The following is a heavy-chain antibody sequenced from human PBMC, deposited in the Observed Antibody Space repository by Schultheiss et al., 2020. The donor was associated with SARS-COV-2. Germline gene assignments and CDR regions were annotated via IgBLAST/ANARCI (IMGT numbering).Heavy chain of an antibody. CDR1: GFTFSTYA. Sequence: GGSLRLSCAASGFTFSTYAMSWVRQAPGKGLEWVSAISGGGSTYYADSVKGRFTVSRDNSKNTLYLQMNSLRAEDTAVYYCAKDKGTGTTPGMDVWGQGTTVTVSS. V-gene: IGHV3-23*01. J-gene: IGHJ6*02. CDR3: AKDKGTGTTPGMDV. D-gene: IGHD1-1*01. CDR2: ISGGGST.